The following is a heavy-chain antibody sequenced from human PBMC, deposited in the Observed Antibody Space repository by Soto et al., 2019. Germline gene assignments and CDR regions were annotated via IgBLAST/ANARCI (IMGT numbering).Heavy chain of an antibody. Sequence: EVQLLESGGGLVQPGESLRLSCAASGFTFSTHGMTWVRQAPGKGLEWVSTIGESDTSTSYTDSVKGRFTISRDNSKNTLVLQMNSLSPDDTAVYYCAKVAWNLGRLFDYWGQGAQVTVSS. V-gene: IGHV3-23*01. CDR1: GFTFSTHG. CDR3: AKVAWNLGRLFDY. D-gene: IGHD3-16*01. J-gene: IGHJ4*02. CDR2: IGESDTST.